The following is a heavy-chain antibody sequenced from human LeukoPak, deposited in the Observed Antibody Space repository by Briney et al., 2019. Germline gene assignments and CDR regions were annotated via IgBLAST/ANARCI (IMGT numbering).Heavy chain of an antibody. V-gene: IGHV4-59*08. CDR1: GGSIRSYF. CDR2: IYHIGTT. CDR3: ARPHPLYGAGSFVF. D-gene: IGHD3-10*01. J-gene: IGHJ4*02. Sequence: SETLSLTCTVSGGSIRSYFWSWIRQLPGRGLEWIGHIYHIGTTNYNPSLKGRVTISIDTSNSQFSLKLNSVTAADTAVYYCARPHPLYGAGSFVFWGQGTVVAVSA.